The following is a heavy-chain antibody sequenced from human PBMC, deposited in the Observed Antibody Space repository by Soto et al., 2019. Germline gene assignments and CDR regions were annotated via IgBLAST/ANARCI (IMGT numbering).Heavy chain of an antibody. V-gene: IGHV4-59*01. Sequence: PSETLSLTCTVSGGPISGYYWSWIRQSPGKGLEWIGYIHYSGSTNYNPSLKSRVTISVDTSKNQLSLKLSSVTAADTAVYYCARGSAAGTKSPFDYWGQGTLVTVS. D-gene: IGHD6-13*01. CDR2: IHYSGST. J-gene: IGHJ4*02. CDR3: ARGSAAGTKSPFDY. CDR1: GGPISGYY.